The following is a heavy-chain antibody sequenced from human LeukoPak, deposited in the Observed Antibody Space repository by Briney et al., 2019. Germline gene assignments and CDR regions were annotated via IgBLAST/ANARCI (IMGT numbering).Heavy chain of an antibody. J-gene: IGHJ4*02. V-gene: IGHV1-2*02. Sequence: GASVKVSCKASGYTFTGYYMHWVRQAPGQGLEWMGWINPNSGGTNYAQKFQGRVTMTRDTSISTGYMELSRLRSDDTAVYYCAALVIAVGGGFGDYWGQGTLVTVSS. CDR2: INPNSGGT. CDR3: AALVIAVGGGFGDY. D-gene: IGHD6-19*01. CDR1: GYTFTGYY.